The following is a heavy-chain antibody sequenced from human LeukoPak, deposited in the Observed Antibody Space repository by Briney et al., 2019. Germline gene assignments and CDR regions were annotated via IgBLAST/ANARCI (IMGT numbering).Heavy chain of an antibody. CDR1: GGSISSYY. CDR3: ARHREYYDFWSGHHSGFDF. CDR2: IYTSGST. V-gene: IGHV4-4*07. Sequence: SETLSLTCTVSGGSISSYYWSWIRQPAGKGLEWIGRIYTSGSTNYNPSLKSQVTMSVDTSKNQFSLKLSSVTAADTAVYYCARHREYYDFWSGHHSGFDFWGQGTLVTVSS. D-gene: IGHD3-3*01. J-gene: IGHJ4*02.